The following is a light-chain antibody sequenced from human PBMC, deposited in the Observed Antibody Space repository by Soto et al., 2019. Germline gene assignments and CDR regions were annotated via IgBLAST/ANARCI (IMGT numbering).Light chain of an antibody. V-gene: IGLV2-23*01. J-gene: IGLJ1*01. Sequence: SELTQPASVLASPGQAITNPCTGTSRDVGSYNLVSWFQQHPGKVPKLLIYEGTKRPSGLSDRFSGSKSGTTASLTISGLEVEDEAHYYCYSYVGANLYDFGTGPKATVL. CDR3: YSYVGANLYD. CDR2: EGT. CDR1: SRDVGSYNL.